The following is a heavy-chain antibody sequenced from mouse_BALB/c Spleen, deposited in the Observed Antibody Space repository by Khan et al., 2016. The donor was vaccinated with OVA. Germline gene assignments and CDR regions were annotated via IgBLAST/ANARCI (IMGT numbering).Heavy chain of an antibody. CDR3: ARVADYWYFDV. Sequence: QIQLVQSGPELKKPGETVKISCKATGYTFTNFGMNWVKQAPGKALKWMGWINTYTGEPTYADDFKGRFAFSWETSASPAYLQINNLKTDDTATSYCARVADYWYFDVWGAGTTVTVTS. V-gene: IGHV9-3-1*01. CDR2: INTYTGEP. CDR1: GYTFTNFG. J-gene: IGHJ1*01.